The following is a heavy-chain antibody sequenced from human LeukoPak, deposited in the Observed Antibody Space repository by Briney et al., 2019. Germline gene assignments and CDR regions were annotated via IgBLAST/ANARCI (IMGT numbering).Heavy chain of an antibody. CDR1: GFIFSSAW. V-gene: IGHV3-15*01. Sequence: GGSLRLSCAASGFIFSSAWMTWVRQAPGKGLEWVGHIKNKTNGGTTDYAAPVKGRFIISRDDSKNTLYLQMNSLRTEDTAVYYCAKDVDYGDYIFDYWGQGTLVTVSS. J-gene: IGHJ4*02. CDR3: AKDVDYGDYIFDY. CDR2: IKNKTNGGTT. D-gene: IGHD4-17*01.